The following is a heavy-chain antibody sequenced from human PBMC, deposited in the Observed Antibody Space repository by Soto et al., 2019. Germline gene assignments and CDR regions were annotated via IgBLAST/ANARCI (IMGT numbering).Heavy chain of an antibody. J-gene: IGHJ3*01. V-gene: IGHV2-5*02. Sequence: QITLKESGPTEVKPTETLALTCTFSGFSLATKGVGVGWVRQPPGGALEWIAVIYWDDDTRYSPSLETRLTITKHTPKNQVALTMTDMDFVDTATFYCAHVTITYGGVVGDEAFDVWGQGAVVTVSS. CDR1: GFSLATKGVG. CDR2: IYWDDDT. CDR3: AHVTITYGGVVGDEAFDV. D-gene: IGHD3-16*02.